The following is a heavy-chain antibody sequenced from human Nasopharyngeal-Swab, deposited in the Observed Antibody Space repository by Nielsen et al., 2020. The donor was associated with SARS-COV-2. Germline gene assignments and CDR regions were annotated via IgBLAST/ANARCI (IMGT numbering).Heavy chain of an antibody. CDR3: ARGVEYSSGWIDYFDY. D-gene: IGHD6-19*01. V-gene: IGHV3-33*01. Sequence: GGSLRLSCAASGFTFSSYGMHWVRQAPRPGMEGVAVIWSDGINKYYADPVKGRFTISRDKSKNTLYLQMNSLRAEDTAVYYCARGVEYSSGWIDYFDYWGQGTLGTVSS. CDR2: IWSDGINK. J-gene: IGHJ4*02. CDR1: GFTFSSYG.